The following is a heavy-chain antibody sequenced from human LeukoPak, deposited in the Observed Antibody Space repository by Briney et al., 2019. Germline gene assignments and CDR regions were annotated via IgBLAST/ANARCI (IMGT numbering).Heavy chain of an antibody. Sequence: GGSLRLSCAASGFTFSSYAMSWVRQAPGKGLEWVSAISGSGGSTYYADSVKGRLTISRDNSKNTLYLQMNSLRAEDTAVYYCAKARLGSGWYISYWGQGTLVTVSS. CDR3: AKARLGSGWYISY. CDR2: ISGSGGST. D-gene: IGHD6-19*01. V-gene: IGHV3-23*01. CDR1: GFTFSSYA. J-gene: IGHJ4*02.